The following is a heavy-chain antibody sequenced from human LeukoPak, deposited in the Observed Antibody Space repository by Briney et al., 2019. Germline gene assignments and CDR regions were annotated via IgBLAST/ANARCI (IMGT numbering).Heavy chain of an antibody. CDR1: GFTLNDHY. J-gene: IGHJ4*02. Sequence: GGSLRLSCEVSGFTLNDHYIDWVRQAPGKGLEWVGRSRNKANSYTTEYAASVKGRFTIPRDDSKNSVFLQMNSLKTEDTAFYYCTRVGLGTTKDFDQWGQGTLVTVSS. CDR2: SRNKANSYTT. V-gene: IGHV3-72*01. CDR3: TRVGLGTTKDFDQ. D-gene: IGHD1-26*01.